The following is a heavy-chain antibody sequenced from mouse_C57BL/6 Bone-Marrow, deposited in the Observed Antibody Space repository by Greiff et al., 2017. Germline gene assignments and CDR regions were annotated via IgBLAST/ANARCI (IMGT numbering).Heavy chain of an antibody. CDR2: ISNGGGST. CDR3: ARPIYYDYDGFAY. D-gene: IGHD2-4*01. J-gene: IGHJ3*01. Sequence: EVMSVESGGGLVQPGGSLKLSCAASGFTFSDYYMYWVRQTPEKRLEWVAYISNGGGSTYYPDTVKGRFTISRDNAKNTLYLQMSRLKSEDTAMYYCARPIYYDYDGFAYWGQGTLVTVSA. V-gene: IGHV5-12*01. CDR1: GFTFSDYY.